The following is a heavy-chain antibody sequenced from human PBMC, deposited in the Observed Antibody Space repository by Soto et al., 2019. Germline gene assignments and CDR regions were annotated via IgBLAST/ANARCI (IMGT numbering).Heavy chain of an antibody. CDR3: ARGRGIAAPAIDY. Sequence: QVQLQQWGAGLLKPSETLSLTCAVYGGSFSGYYWSWIRQPPGKGLEWIGEINHSGSTNYNPSLKSRVTISVDTSKNQFSLKLSSVTAADTAVYYCARGRGIAAPAIDYWGQGTLVTVSS. V-gene: IGHV4-34*01. CDR1: GGSFSGYY. CDR2: INHSGST. D-gene: IGHD6-13*01. J-gene: IGHJ4*02.